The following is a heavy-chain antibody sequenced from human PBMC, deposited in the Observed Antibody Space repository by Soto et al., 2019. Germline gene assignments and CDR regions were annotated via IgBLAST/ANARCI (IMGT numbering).Heavy chain of an antibody. CDR1: GYSFTDYH. CDR3: ARGDSTDCSNGVCSFFYNHDMDV. V-gene: IGHV1-2*04. CDR2: INPKSGGT. Sequence: ASVKVSCKASGYSFTDYHINWVRQAPGQGLEWLGRINPKSGGTSTAQKFQGWVTMTTDTSISTASMELTRLTSDDTAIYYCARGDSTDCSNGVCSFFYNHDMDVWGQGTTVTVS. D-gene: IGHD2-8*01. J-gene: IGHJ6*02.